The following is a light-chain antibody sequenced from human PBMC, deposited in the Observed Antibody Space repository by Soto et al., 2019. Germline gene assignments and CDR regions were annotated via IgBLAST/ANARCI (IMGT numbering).Light chain of an antibody. CDR3: QQYNNWPRT. Sequence: EIVLTQSPGTLSLSPGERATLSCRASQSVSSNLAWYQQKPGQAPRLLIYGASTRATGIPARLSGSGSGTEFTLTISSLRSEDFAVYYCQQYNNWPRTFGQATK. CDR2: GAS. V-gene: IGKV3-15*01. J-gene: IGKJ1*01. CDR1: QSVSSN.